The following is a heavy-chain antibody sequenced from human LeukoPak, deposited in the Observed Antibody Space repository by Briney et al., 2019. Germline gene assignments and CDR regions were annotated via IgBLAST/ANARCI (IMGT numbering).Heavy chain of an antibody. J-gene: IGHJ4*02. Sequence: GGSLRLSCAASGFTFSSYPLTWVRQAPGKGLERVSAIAISGDTAYYADSVKGRFTISRDNSKNTLYLQMNSLRAEDTAIYYCAKDRTTMWGQGTLVTVPS. V-gene: IGHV3-23*01. CDR2: IAISGDTA. CDR1: GFTFSSYP. D-gene: IGHD4/OR15-4a*01. CDR3: AKDRTTM.